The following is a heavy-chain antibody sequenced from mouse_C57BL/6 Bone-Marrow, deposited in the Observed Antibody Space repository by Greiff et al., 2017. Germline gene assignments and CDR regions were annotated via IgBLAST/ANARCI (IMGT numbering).Heavy chain of an antibody. V-gene: IGHV7-1*01. CDR2: SRNKANDYTT. D-gene: IGHD2-3*01. CDR1: GFTFSDFY. J-gene: IGHJ4*01. Sequence: EVKVVESGGGLVQSGRSLRLSCATSGFTFSDFYMEWVRQAPGKGLEWIAASRNKANDYTTEYSASVKGRFIVSRDTSQSILYLQMNALRAEDTAIYYCASRDGGAMDYWGQGTSVTVSS. CDR3: ASRDGGAMDY.